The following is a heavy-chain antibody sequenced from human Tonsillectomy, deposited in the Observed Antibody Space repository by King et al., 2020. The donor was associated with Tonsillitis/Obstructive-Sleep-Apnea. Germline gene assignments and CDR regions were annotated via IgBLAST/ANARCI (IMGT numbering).Heavy chain of an antibody. CDR2: ISGGGDCT. D-gene: IGHD3-10*01. CDR3: AKDDHYYGSGSGFDY. V-gene: IGHV3-23*04. J-gene: IGHJ4*02. CDR1: GFTFSNSA. Sequence: VQLVESGGGLVQPGGSLRLSCAASGFTFSNSAMSLFRQAPGIGLEWVSAISGGGDCTYYADSGKGRFTISRDNSKNTLYLQMNSLRAEDTAVYYCAKDDHYYGSGSGFDYWGQGTLVTVSS.